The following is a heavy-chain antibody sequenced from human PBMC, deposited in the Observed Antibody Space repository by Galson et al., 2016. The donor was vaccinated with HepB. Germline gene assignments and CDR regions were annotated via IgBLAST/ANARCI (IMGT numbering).Heavy chain of an antibody. V-gene: IGHV4-4*02. CDR1: GGSISSSDW. J-gene: IGHJ4*02. CDR2: IFHRGRV. D-gene: IGHD6-19*01. CDR3: AREPVPGPGVYFDF. Sequence: SETLSLTCAVSGGSISSSDWWTWVRQPPGQGLEWIGQIFHRGRVNYTPSLASRVTISLDTSNNHFSLRLTSVTAANTALYYCAREPVPGPGVYFDFWGQGALVAVSS.